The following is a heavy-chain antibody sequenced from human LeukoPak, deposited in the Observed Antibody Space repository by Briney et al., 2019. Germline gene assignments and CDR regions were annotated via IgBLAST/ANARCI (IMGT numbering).Heavy chain of an antibody. V-gene: IGHV3-66*01. CDR3: ARDPPALLMAALG. D-gene: IGHD2-8*01. Sequence: GGSLRLSCTASGFIVTNNYINWVRQAPGKGLEWVSLVYSGGSTYYADSVKGRFTISRDNSKNMVYLQMNSLRAEDTAMYYCARDPPALLMAALGWGKGSLVTASS. CDR1: GFIVTNNY. CDR2: VYSGGST. J-gene: IGHJ4*02.